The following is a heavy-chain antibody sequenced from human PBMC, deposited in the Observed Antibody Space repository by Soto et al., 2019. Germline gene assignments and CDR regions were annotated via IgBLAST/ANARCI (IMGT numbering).Heavy chain of an antibody. CDR2: IYYSGST. CDR3: ARAPIKSSGWYGQNNWFDP. CDR1: GGSIGSSSDY. Sequence: SETLSLTCTVSGGSIGSSSDYWGWIRQPPGKGLEWIGSIYYSGSTNYNPPLKSRVTISVDTSKNQFSLKLSSVTAADTAVYYCARAPIKSSGWYGQNNWFDPWGQGTLVTVSS. D-gene: IGHD6-19*01. J-gene: IGHJ5*02. V-gene: IGHV4-39*07.